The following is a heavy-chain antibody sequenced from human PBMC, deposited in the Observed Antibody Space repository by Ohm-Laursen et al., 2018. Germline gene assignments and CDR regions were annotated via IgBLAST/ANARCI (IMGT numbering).Heavy chain of an antibody. J-gene: IGHJ4*02. Sequence: SLRLSCSASGFTFSSHGINWVRQAPGKGLEWVSGISGSGDTTYYADSVKGRFTISRDNAKNSLYLQMNSLRDEDTAIYYCVKECGGTYNFWGQGTLVSVSS. CDR1: GFTFSSHG. V-gene: IGHV3-48*03. CDR3: VKECGGTYNF. CDR2: ISGSGDTT. D-gene: IGHD1-26*01.